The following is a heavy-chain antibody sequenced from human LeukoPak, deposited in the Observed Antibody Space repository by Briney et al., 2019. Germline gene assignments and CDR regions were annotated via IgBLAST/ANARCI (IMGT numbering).Heavy chain of an antibody. CDR2: IYTSGST. J-gene: IGHJ5*02. CDR3: ARGPIVVVPAAPETGWFNP. CDR1: GGSISSYY. Sequence: SETLSLTCTVSGGSISSYYWSWIRQPAGKGLEWIGRIYTSGSTNYNSSLKSRVTMSVDTSKNQFSLKLSSVTAADTAVYYCARGPIVVVPAAPETGWFNPWGQGTLVTVSS. D-gene: IGHD2-2*01. V-gene: IGHV4-4*07.